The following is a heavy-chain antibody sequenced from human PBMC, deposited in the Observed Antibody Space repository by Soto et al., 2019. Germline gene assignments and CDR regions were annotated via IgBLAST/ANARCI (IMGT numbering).Heavy chain of an antibody. CDR2: ISSSGSTI. J-gene: IGHJ3*02. CDR1: GFTFSSYE. CDR3: ARVSYASDAFDI. Sequence: PGWSLRLSCAASGFTFSSYEMNWVRQAPGKGLEWVSYISSSGSTIYYADSVKGRFTISRDNAKNSLYLQMNSLRAEDTAVYYCARVSYASDAFDIWVQGTMVTVSS. V-gene: IGHV3-48*03. D-gene: IGHD2-2*01.